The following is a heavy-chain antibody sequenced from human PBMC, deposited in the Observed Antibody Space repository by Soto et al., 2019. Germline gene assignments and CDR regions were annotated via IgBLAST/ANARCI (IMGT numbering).Heavy chain of an antibody. J-gene: IGHJ4*02. V-gene: IGHV1-2*02. Sequence: QVQLVQSGAGVKKPAASVKLSCKASGFTFIGHYIHWVRQAPGQGLEWVGWINPNSGGGTVYAQKFQGRVTMTADTSTSIASMDLTSLRGDDTAVYYCAGSRTGALDYWGPGALVTVSS. D-gene: IGHD7-27*01. CDR2: INPNSGGGT. CDR1: GFTFIGHY. CDR3: AGSRTGALDY.